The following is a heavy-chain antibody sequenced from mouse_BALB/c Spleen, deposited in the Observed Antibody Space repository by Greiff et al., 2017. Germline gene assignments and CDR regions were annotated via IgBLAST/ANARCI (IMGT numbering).Heavy chain of an antibody. CDR3: ASMITGFAY. D-gene: IGHD2-4*01. Sequence: QVQLQQSGAELAKPGASVKMSCKASGYTFTSYWMHWVKQRPGQGLEWIGYINPSTGYTEYNQKFKDKATLTADKSSSTAYMQLSSLTSEDSAVYYCASMITGFAYWGQGTLVTVSA. V-gene: IGHV1-7*01. CDR2: INPSTGYT. CDR1: GYTFTSYW. J-gene: IGHJ3*01.